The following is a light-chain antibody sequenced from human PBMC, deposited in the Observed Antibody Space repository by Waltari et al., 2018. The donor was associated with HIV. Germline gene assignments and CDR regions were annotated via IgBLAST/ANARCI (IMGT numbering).Light chain of an antibody. Sequence: QSVLTQPPSVSAAPGQKVSISCPGSTSNVGNNHFSWYQQLPGTAPTLLMYENDKQASGIPDRFSGSKSGTSATLGITGLQTGDEAHYYCATWDSSLSAVVFGGGTKLTIL. CDR3: ATWDSSLSAVV. CDR2: END. CDR1: TSNVGNNH. V-gene: IGLV1-51*01. J-gene: IGLJ2*01.